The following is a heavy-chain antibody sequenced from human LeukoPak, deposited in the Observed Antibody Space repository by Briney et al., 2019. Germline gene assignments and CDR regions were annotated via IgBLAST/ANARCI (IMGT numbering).Heavy chain of an antibody. V-gene: IGHV1-2*06. Sequence: ASVKVSCKASGYTFTGYYIHWVRQAPGQGLEWMGRINPNSGGTNYAQKFQGRVTMTRNTSISTAYMELSSLRSEDTAVYYCARAHHITIFGVVIKGRYFQHWGQGTLVTVSS. D-gene: IGHD3-3*01. CDR1: GYTFTGYY. J-gene: IGHJ1*01. CDR3: ARAHHITIFGVVIKGRYFQH. CDR2: INPNSGGT.